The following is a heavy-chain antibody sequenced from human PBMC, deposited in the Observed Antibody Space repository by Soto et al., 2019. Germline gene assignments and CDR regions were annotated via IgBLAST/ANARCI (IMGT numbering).Heavy chain of an antibody. CDR3: ARSREIIASAGSFDY. CDR1: GFTFSSHV. V-gene: IGHV3-23*01. D-gene: IGHD6-25*01. Sequence: EVQLLESGGGLVQPGGALRLSCAASGFTFSSHVMSWVRQAPGKGLAWVSGISTGGGSTDYADSVKGRFTISRDNSKNTPHLQMKRLRSEDTAGYYCARSREIIASAGSFDYWGQGTLVNVSS. J-gene: IGHJ4*02. CDR2: ISTGGGST.